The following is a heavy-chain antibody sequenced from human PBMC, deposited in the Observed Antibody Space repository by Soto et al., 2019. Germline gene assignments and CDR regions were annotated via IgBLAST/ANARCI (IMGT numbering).Heavy chain of an antibody. CDR2: IIPMFGTT. J-gene: IGHJ4*02. V-gene: IGHV1-69*12. D-gene: IGHD2-21*01. CDR1: GGTFSTYG. Sequence: QVQLVQSGAEVKKPGSSVKVSCKASGGTFSTYGINWVRQAPGQGLEWMGGIIPMFGTTNYAQKFQGRVTITADESTSTAYMELSTLISADTAVYYCATDLDPWCGGNSLSLDYWGQGTLVTVSS. CDR3: ATDLDPWCGGNSLSLDY.